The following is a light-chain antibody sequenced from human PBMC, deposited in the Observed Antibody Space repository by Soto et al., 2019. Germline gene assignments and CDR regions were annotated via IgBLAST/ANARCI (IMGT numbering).Light chain of an antibody. Sequence: DIQMTQSTSSLSALVGDRVTITCRASQSVSRYLNWYQHKPGKAPKLLINAASNLRSGVPSRFSGSGSGTDFTLTIDGLQPEDFAVYYCQQSYITPPITFAQGTRLAIK. V-gene: IGKV1-39*01. CDR3: QQSYITPPIT. J-gene: IGKJ5*01. CDR2: AAS. CDR1: QSVSRY.